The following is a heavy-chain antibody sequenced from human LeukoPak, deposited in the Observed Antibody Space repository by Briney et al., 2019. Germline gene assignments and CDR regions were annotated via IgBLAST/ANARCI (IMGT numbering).Heavy chain of an antibody. V-gene: IGHV5-51*01. CDR1: GYRFTSYW. Sequence: GESLKFSCKGSGYRFTSYWIGWVRQMPGKGLEWIGIIYPGDSDTRYSPSFQGQVTISADKSISTAYLQWSSLKASDTAMYYCARPTNQLREWAPFDYWGQGTLVPVSS. D-gene: IGHD1-1*01. CDR2: IYPGDSDT. J-gene: IGHJ4*02. CDR3: ARPTNQLREWAPFDY.